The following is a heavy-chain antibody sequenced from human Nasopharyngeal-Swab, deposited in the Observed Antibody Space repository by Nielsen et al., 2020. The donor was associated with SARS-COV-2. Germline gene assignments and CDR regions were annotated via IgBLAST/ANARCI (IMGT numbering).Heavy chain of an antibody. D-gene: IGHD3-22*01. CDR3: ARDRYYYDSSGLGVYYFDY. J-gene: IGHJ4*02. Sequence: SEILSLTCTVSGYSISSGYYWGWIRQPPGKGLEWIGSIYYSGNTYYNPSLKSRVTISVDTSNNQFSLKLSSVTAADTAVYYCARDRYYYDSSGLGVYYFDYWGQGTLVTVSS. CDR1: GYSISSGYY. V-gene: IGHV4-38-2*02. CDR2: IYYSGNT.